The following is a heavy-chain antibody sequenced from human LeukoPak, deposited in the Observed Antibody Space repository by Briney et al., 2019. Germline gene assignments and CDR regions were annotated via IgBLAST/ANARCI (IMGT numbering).Heavy chain of an antibody. CDR2: ISSDASNQ. CDR3: AKDGCSGGSCQADY. J-gene: IGHJ4*02. Sequence: GGSLILSCVASGFSFSTYGMHWVRQAPGKGLEWVAVISSDASNQYYTDSVKGRFAISRDNSRNTLYLQMNSLRYEDTAVYYCAKDGCSGGSCQADYWGQGTLVTVSS. V-gene: IGHV3-30*18. D-gene: IGHD2-15*01. CDR1: GFSFSTYG.